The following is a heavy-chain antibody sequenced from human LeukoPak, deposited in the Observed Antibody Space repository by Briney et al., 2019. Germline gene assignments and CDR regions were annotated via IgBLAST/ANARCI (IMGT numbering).Heavy chain of an antibody. V-gene: IGHV3-23*01. Sequence: PGGSLRLSCAASGFTFSSYAMTWVRQAPGKGLEWVSGISYTGGGTYYADSVKGRFTISRDNSKNTLYLQMNSLRAADTAVYYCAKHSGWFYYYGTDVWGQGTAVAVSS. CDR1: GFTFSSYA. J-gene: IGHJ6*02. CDR2: ISYTGGGT. D-gene: IGHD6-19*01. CDR3: AKHSGWFYYYGTDV.